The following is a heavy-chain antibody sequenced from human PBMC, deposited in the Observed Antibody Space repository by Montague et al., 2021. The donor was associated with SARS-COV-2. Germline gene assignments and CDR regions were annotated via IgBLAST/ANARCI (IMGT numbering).Heavy chain of an antibody. CDR1: GGSISSYY. V-gene: IGHV4-59*08. D-gene: IGHD2-15*01. CDR3: ARLEAGDCSGGSCYSSWFDP. CDR2: IYYSGST. Sequence: SETLSLTCTDSGGSISSYYWSWIRQPLGKGLEWIGYIYYSGSTNYNPSLKSRVTISVDTSENQFSLKLSSVTAADTAVYYCARLEAGDCSGGSCYSSWFDPWGQGTLVTVSS. J-gene: IGHJ5*02.